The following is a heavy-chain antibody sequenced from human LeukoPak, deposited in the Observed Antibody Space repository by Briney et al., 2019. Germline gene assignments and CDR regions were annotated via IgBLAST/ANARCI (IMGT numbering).Heavy chain of an antibody. CDR2: ISAYNGNT. CDR3: ARDSLWFGELLSDY. J-gene: IGHJ4*02. V-gene: IGHV1-18*01. CDR1: GYTFTSYG. D-gene: IGHD3-10*01. Sequence: APVKVSCKASGYTFTSYGISWVRQAPGQGLEWMGWISAYNGNTNYAQKLQGRVTMTTDTSTSTAYMELRSLRSDDTAVYYCARDSLWFGELLSDYWGQGTLITVSS.